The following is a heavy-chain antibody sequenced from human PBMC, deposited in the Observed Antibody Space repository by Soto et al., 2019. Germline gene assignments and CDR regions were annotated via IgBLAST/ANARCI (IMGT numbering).Heavy chain of an antibody. J-gene: IGHJ5*02. Sequence: GGSLRLSCAASGFTFDDYGMSWVRQVPGKGLEWVSGINSNGGKKGYADSVKGRLNISRDNTKNSLYLQMNSLRVEDTALYHCAREYGSGSSPPWFDPWGQGTLVTVSS. V-gene: IGHV3-20*01. CDR1: GFTFDDYG. CDR3: AREYGSGSSPPWFDP. D-gene: IGHD3-10*01. CDR2: INSNGGKK.